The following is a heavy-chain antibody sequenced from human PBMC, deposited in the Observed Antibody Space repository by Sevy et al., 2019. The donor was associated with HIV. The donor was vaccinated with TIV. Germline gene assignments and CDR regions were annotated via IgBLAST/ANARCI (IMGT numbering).Heavy chain of an antibody. V-gene: IGHV3-33*01. CDR2: IWYDGRNK. CDR1: GFTFSSYG. CDR3: ARDCYYDSSGYYLRYYYGMDV. J-gene: IGHJ6*02. D-gene: IGHD3-22*01. Sequence: GSLRLSCAASGFTFSSYGMHWVRQAPGKGLEWVAVIWYDGRNKNYSDSGKGRFTISRDKSKNTLYLQMNSLRAEDTAVYYCARDCYYDSSGYYLRYYYGMDVWGQGTTVTVSS.